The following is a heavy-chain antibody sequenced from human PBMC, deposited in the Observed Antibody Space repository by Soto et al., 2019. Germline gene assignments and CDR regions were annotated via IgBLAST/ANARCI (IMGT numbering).Heavy chain of an antibody. CDR2: ISGNNGNT. J-gene: IGHJ4*02. Sequence: QVQLVQSGAEVKQSGASVQVSCKASGYTFTNYGINWVRQAPGQGLEWMGWISGNNGNTKYAQRLQGRFTMTKDPSTNTAQMELTSLRSDDTAMYYCARDQVAARHLDYWGQGTQVTVSS. V-gene: IGHV1-18*01. CDR3: ARDQVAARHLDY. D-gene: IGHD6-6*01. CDR1: GYTFTNYG.